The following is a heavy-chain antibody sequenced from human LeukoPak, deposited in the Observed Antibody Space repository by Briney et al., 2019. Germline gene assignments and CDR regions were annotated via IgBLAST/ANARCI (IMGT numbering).Heavy chain of an antibody. CDR2: ISSSSSYI. V-gene: IGHV3-21*01. Sequence: GGSLRLSCAASGFTFSSYSMNWVRQAPGKGLEWVSSISSSSSYIYYADSVRGRFTISRDNAKNSLYLQMNSLRAEDTAVYYCARCPISSGYYYLDYWGQGTLVTVSS. CDR3: ARCPISSGYYYLDY. CDR1: GFTFSSYS. D-gene: IGHD3-22*01. J-gene: IGHJ4*02.